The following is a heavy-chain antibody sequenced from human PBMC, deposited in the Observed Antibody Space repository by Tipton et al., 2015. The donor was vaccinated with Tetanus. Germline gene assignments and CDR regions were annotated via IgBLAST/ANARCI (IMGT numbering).Heavy chain of an antibody. D-gene: IGHD6-19*01. CDR3: ARPIKQWLVPVDS. CDR2: IFYTGSR. Sequence: TLSLTCAVSGVSIRSSSYFWGWIRQPPGKGLEWIGHIFYTGSRHYNPSLESRVTISVDTSKNQFSLDLNSVTAADTAVYFCARPIKQWLVPVDSWGQGTLVTVSS. V-gene: IGHV4-39*01. CDR1: GVSIRSSSYF. J-gene: IGHJ4*02.